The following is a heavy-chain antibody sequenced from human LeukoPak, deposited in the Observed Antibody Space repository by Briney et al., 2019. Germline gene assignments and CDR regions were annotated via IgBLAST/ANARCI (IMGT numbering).Heavy chain of an antibody. D-gene: IGHD6-13*01. CDR2: IYYSGNS. J-gene: IGHJ4*02. CDR3: ARRYSSTWNLFDY. CDR1: GGSISSSNYY. Sequence: PSETLSLTCAVSGGSISSSNYYWGWIRQPPGKGLEWIGNIYYSGNSYYNPSLKSRVTISVDTSKNQFSLKLSSVTAADTAVYYCARRYSSTWNLFDYWGQGTQITVSS. V-gene: IGHV4-39*01.